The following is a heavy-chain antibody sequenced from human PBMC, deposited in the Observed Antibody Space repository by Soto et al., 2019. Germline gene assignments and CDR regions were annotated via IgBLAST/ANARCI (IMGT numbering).Heavy chain of an antibody. CDR2: LAYDGSQK. CDR1: GFTFRSSG. J-gene: IGHJ4*02. Sequence: QVHLVESGGGVVQPGTSLTLTCTASGFTFRSSGMHWVRQAPGKGLEWLAFLAYDGSQKFYADSVKGRFSISRDNTKNTLYLHMSSLTAEDTAIYYCAIVRVTDSPLDHWGTGTLVTVSS. V-gene: IGHV3-30*03. D-gene: IGHD2-21*02. CDR3: AIVRVTDSPLDH.